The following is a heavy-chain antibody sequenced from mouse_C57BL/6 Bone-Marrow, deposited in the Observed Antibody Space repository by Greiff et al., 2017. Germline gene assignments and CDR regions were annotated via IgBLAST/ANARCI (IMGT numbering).Heavy chain of an antibody. CDR1: GFTFSDYY. D-gene: IGHD1-1*01. V-gene: IGHV5-16*01. CDR2: INYDGSST. Sequence: EVMLVESEGGLVQPGSSMKLSCTASGFTFSDYYMAWVRQVPEKGLEWVANINYDGSSTYYLDSLKSRFIISRDNAKNILYLQMSSLKSEDTATYYCARDRGYGSSYVGGYWYFDVWGTGTTVTVSS. CDR3: ARDRGYGSSYVGGYWYFDV. J-gene: IGHJ1*03.